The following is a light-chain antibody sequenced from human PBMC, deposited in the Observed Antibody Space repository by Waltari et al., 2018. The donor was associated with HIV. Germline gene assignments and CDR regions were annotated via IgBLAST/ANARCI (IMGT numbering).Light chain of an antibody. V-gene: IGKV1-39*01. CDR2: TAT. CDR3: QQSFSSPT. J-gene: IGKJ3*01. CDR1: QNIKNY. Sequence: DIQMTQSPSSLSASIGDRVTITCRTSQNIKNYLNWYQQKPGKAPKMLIYTATTLQSGVSSGFNGSGSGTDFTLTITGLEPEDFALYFCQQSFSSPTFGPGTTVDVK.